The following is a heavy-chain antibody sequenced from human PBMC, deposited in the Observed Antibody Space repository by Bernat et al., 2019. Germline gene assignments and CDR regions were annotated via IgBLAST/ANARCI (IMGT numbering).Heavy chain of an antibody. CDR2: VNPAGSGT. V-gene: IGHV3-74*01. J-gene: IGHJ4*02. CDR3: ARGYGRDRNNHYYVGGFDY. CDR1: GFTFSGYW. Sequence: EVQLVESGGDLVQPGGSLRLSCAVSGFTFSGYWIHWVRQAPGEGLVWISRVNPAGSGTNYADSVKGRFTISRDNDKNTLYLQMNSLRAEEAALYYCARGYGRDRNNHYYVGGFDYWGQGTLVTVSS. D-gene: IGHD3-10*02.